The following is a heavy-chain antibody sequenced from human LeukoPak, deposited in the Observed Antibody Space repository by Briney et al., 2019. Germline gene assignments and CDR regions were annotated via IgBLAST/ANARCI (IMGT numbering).Heavy chain of an antibody. CDR2: MNPNSGNT. CDR1: GYTFTSYD. J-gene: IGHJ6*02. CDR3: ARAPTYYDFWSGYYYYYYYGMDV. Sequence: ASVKVSCKASGYTFTSYDINWVRQATGQGLGWMGWMNPNSGNTGYAQKFQGRVTMTRNTSISTAYMELSSLRSEDTAVYYCARAPTYYDFWSGYYYYYYYGMDVWGQGTTVTVSS. V-gene: IGHV1-8*01. D-gene: IGHD3-3*01.